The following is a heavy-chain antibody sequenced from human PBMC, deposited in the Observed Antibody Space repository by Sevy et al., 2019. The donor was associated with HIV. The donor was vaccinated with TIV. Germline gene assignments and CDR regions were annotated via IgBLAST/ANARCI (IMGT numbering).Heavy chain of an antibody. CDR3: ARDLEFYDYGDYGPAFMLDY. D-gene: IGHD4-17*01. CDR2: IWFDGSNT. CDR1: GFTFSTYG. Sequence: GGSLRLSCAASGFTFSTYGMHWVRQAPGKGLEWVAVIWFDGSNTYYADSVKGRFTISRDIAKNTLHLQMNSLTVEDTAIYYGARDLEFYDYGDYGPAFMLDYWGQGTLVTVSS. V-gene: IGHV3-33*01. J-gene: IGHJ4*02.